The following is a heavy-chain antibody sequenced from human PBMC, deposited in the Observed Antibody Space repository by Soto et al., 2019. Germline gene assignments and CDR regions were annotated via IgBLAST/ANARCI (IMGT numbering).Heavy chain of an antibody. J-gene: IGHJ4*02. CDR3: ARARIDY. CDR1: GFIFSDYW. Sequence: EVQLVESGGGLVQPGGSLRLSCAVSGFIFSDYWMTWVRQAPGKGLEWVATISPEGSEKYYVASLKGRFTISRDNAKTSLYLQMISLRAEDTALYYCARARIDYWGRGTLITVSS. V-gene: IGHV3-7*03. CDR2: ISPEGSEK.